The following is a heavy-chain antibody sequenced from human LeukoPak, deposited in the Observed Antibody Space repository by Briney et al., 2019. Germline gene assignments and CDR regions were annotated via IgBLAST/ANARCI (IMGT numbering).Heavy chain of an antibody. Sequence: ASVKVSCKASGYTFTSYGISWVRQAPGQGLEWMGWISAYNGNTNYAQKLQGRVTMTTDTSTSTAYMELRSLKSDDTAVYYCARGSVWYSSSWTAPNFDYWGQGTLVTVSS. J-gene: IGHJ4*02. V-gene: IGHV1-18*01. CDR2: ISAYNGNT. D-gene: IGHD6-13*01. CDR1: GYTFTSYG. CDR3: ARGSVWYSSSWTAPNFDY.